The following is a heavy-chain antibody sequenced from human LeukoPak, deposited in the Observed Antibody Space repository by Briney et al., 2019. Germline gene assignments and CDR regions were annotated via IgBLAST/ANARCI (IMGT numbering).Heavy chain of an antibody. V-gene: IGHV3-7*01. CDR2: IKQDGSEK. CDR3: ARAEFGDY. D-gene: IGHD3-10*01. CDR1: GFSFSDTW. J-gene: IGHJ4*02. Sequence: GGSLILSCAASGFSFSDTWMSWVRQAPGKGLEWVANIKQDGSEKYYVDSVKGRFTISRDNAKNSLYLQMNSLRAEDTAVYYCARAEFGDYWGQGTLVTVSS.